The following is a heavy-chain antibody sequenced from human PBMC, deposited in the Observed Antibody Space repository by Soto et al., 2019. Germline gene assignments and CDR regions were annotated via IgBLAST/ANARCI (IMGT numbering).Heavy chain of an antibody. CDR1: GFTFSNYG. V-gene: IGHV3-30*03. D-gene: IGHD3-10*01. Sequence: ESVGGVVQPGRSLRLSCAASGFTFSNYGMHWVRQAPGKGLEWLAIISYDGSNKYYADSVKGRFTISRDNSENMVYLQMNSLRADETAVYYCARDRTWGSRSLDYYYYYGTDVWGQGTAVTVSS. CDR3: ARDRTWGSRSLDYYYYYGTDV. J-gene: IGHJ6*02. CDR2: ISYDGSNK.